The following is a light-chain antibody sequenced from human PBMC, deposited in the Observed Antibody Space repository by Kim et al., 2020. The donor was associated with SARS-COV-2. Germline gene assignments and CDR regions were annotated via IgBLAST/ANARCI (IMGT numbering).Light chain of an antibody. CDR1: KLGDKY. CDR3: QAWDSSTGV. V-gene: IGLV3-1*01. CDR2: QDS. J-gene: IGLJ3*02. Sequence: SSSLTHPPSVSVSPGQTASITCSGDKLGDKYACWYQQKPGQSPVLVIYQDSKRPSGIPERFSGSNSGNTATLTISGTQAMDEADYYCQAWDSSTGVFGGGTQLTVL.